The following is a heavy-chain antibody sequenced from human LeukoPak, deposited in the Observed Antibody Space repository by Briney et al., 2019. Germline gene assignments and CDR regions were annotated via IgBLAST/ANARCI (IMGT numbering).Heavy chain of an antibody. J-gene: IGHJ4*02. V-gene: IGHV3-23*01. D-gene: IGHD6-13*01. CDR1: GFTFSSYA. Sequence: GGSLRLSCAASGFTFSSYAMSWVRQAPGKGLEWVSAISGSGDSTYYADSVKGRFTISRDNSKNTLYLQMNSLRAEGTAVYYCAKQRGLGIAAASNYWGQGTLVTVSS. CDR2: ISGSGDST. CDR3: AKQRGLGIAAASNY.